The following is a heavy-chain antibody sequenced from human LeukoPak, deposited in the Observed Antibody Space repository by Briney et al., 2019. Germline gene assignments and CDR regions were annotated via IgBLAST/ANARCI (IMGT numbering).Heavy chain of an antibody. CDR1: GGSFSGYY. J-gene: IGHJ4*02. V-gene: IGHV4-34*01. Sequence: SETLSLTCAVYGGSFSGYYWSWIRQPPGKGLEWIGEINHSGSTNYKPSLKSQVTISVDTSKNQFSLKLSSVTAADTAVYYCARDVGRVLWFGELFKPYYFDYWGQGTLVTVSS. CDR3: ARDVGRVLWFGELFKPYYFDY. D-gene: IGHD3-10*01. CDR2: INHSGST.